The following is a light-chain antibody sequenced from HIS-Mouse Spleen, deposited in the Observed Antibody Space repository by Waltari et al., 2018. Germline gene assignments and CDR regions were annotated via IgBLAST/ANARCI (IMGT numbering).Light chain of an antibody. J-gene: IGLJ2*01. Sequence: SYELTQPPSVSVSPGQTASITCSGDKLGDKYACWYQQKPGQSPVLVIYQDSKRPSGIPERFSGSNSGNTATLTISGTPAMDEADYYCQAWDSSYSVFGGGTKLTVL. CDR1: KLGDKY. V-gene: IGLV3-1*01. CDR3: QAWDSSYSV. CDR2: QDS.